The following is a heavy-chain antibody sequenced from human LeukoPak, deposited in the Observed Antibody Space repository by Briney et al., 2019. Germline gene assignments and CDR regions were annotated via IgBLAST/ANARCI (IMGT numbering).Heavy chain of an antibody. Sequence: ASVKVSCKASGYTFTSYGISWVRQAPGQGLEWMGWISAYNGNTNYAQRLQGRVTMTTDTSTSTAYMELRSLRSDDTAVYYCARGLRDGYNLYYYYGMDVWGQGTTVTVSS. CDR3: ARGLRDGYNLYYYYGMDV. CDR1: GYTFTSYG. D-gene: IGHD5-24*01. CDR2: ISAYNGNT. V-gene: IGHV1-18*01. J-gene: IGHJ6*02.